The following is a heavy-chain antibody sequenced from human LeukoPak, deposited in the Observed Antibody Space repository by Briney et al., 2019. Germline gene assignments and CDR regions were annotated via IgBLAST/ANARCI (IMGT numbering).Heavy chain of an antibody. D-gene: IGHD2-2*01. J-gene: IGHJ5*02. CDR1: GYTFTGYY. Sequence: ASVKVSCKASGYTFTGYYMHWVRQAPGQGLEWMGWINPNSGGTNYAQKFQGRVTMTRDTSISTAYMELSRLRSDDTAVYHCARPQDIVVVPAAIGGHWFDPWGQGTLVTVSS. CDR2: INPNSGGT. V-gene: IGHV1-2*02. CDR3: ARPQDIVVVPAAIGGHWFDP.